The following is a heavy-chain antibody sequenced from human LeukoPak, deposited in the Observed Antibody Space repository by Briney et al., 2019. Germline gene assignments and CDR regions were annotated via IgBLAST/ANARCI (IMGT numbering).Heavy chain of an antibody. D-gene: IGHD3-3*01. CDR2: INPNSGGT. V-gene: IGHV1-2*02. CDR3: ARASSDFWSGYYLIDY. Sequence: ASVKVSCKASGYTFTGYYMHWVRQAPGQGLEWMGWINPNSGGTNYAQKFQGRVTMTRDTSISTAYMELSRLRSDDTAVYYCARASSDFWSGYYLIDYWGQGTLVTVSS. CDR1: GYTFTGYY. J-gene: IGHJ4*02.